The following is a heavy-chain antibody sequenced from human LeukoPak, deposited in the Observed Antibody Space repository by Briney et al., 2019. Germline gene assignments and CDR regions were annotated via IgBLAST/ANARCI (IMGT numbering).Heavy chain of an antibody. CDR1: GGSISSYY. CDR3: ARRTYSAAYWKHFDY. D-gene: IGHD1-1*01. Sequence: SETLSLTCTVSGGSISSYYWSWIRQPPGKGLEWIGYIYYSGSTNYNPSLKSRVTISVDTSKNQFSLKLNSVTAADTAVYFCARRTYSAAYWKHFDYWGQGTLVTVSS. CDR2: IYYSGST. V-gene: IGHV4-59*08. J-gene: IGHJ4*02.